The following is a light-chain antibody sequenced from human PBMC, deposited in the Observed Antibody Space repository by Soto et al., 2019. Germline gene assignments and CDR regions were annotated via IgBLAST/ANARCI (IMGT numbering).Light chain of an antibody. J-gene: IGKJ3*01. CDR2: DAS. CDR3: QQRTNRVT. Sequence: EIVLTQSPATLCLSPGERATLSCRASQSVSSYLAWYQQKPGQAPRLLIYDASNRATGIPARFSGSGSGTDYTLTISSLAPEDFAVYYCQQRTNRVTFGPRTKVDI. CDR1: QSVSSY. V-gene: IGKV3-11*01.